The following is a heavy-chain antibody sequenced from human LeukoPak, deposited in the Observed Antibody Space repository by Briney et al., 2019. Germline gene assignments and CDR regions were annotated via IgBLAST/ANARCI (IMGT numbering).Heavy chain of an antibody. CDR1: GGSISSYH. D-gene: IGHD1-26*01. CDR2: IYTSGST. CDR3: ARENSGSYREFDY. Sequence: SETLSLTCTVSGGSISSYHWSWIRQPAGKGLEWVGCIYTSGSTNYNASLKSRVSMSVDTSKNQFSLKLSSVTAANTAVFYCARENSGSYREFDYWGQGTLVTVSS. V-gene: IGHV4-4*07. J-gene: IGHJ4*02.